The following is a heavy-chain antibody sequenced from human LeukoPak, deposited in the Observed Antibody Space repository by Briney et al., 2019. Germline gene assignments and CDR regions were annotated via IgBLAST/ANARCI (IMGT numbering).Heavy chain of an antibody. CDR2: IRGSDGST. CDR3: AKDVYGDYGGLDY. J-gene: IGHJ4*02. V-gene: IGHV3-23*01. D-gene: IGHD4-17*01. Sequence: GGSLRLSCAASGFPFSTYAMSWVRQAPGKGLEWVSSIRGSDGSTYYADFVKGRFAISRDNSKNTLYLQMNSLRAEDTAVYYCAKDVYGDYGGLDYWGQGTLVTVSS. CDR1: GFPFSTYA.